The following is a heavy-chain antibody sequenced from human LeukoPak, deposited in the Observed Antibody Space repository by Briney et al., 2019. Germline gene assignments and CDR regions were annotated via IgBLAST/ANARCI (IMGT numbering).Heavy chain of an antibody. CDR1: GFTFSSYW. CDR2: IKQDGSEK. Sequence: PGGSLRLSCAASGFTFSSYWMSWVRQAPGKGLEWVANIKQDGSEKYYVDSVKGRFTISRDNAKNSLYLQMNSLRAEDTAVYYCARDWSGWYVYYYYMDVWGKGTTVTISS. D-gene: IGHD6-19*01. V-gene: IGHV3-7*01. CDR3: ARDWSGWYVYYYYMDV. J-gene: IGHJ6*03.